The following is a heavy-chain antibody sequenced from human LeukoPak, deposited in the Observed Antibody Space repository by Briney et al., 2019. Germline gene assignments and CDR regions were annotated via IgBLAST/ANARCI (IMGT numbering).Heavy chain of an antibody. V-gene: IGHV3-30*01. J-gene: IGHJ4*02. CDR2: ISYDGGIT. CDR3: ARDSTYFYDGGSSGPHYFDY. Sequence: GGSLRLSCAASGFTFNRYSMLWVRQAPGKGPEWLAVISYDGGITHYADSVKDRFTISRDNSKNKLFLQLNSLRGDDTAVYYCARDSTYFYDGGSSGPHYFDYWGQGTLVTVSS. CDR1: GFTFNRYS. D-gene: IGHD3-16*01.